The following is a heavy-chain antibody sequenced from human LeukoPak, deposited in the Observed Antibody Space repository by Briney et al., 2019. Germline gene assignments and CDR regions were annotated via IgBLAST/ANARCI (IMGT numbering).Heavy chain of an antibody. CDR2: INSDGINT. Sequence: GGSLRLSCAASGFTFDNYGMSWVRQAPGKGLVWVSRINSDGINTSYADSVKGRFTISRDNAKNTLNLQMNSLRAEDTAVYYCARDLGQYYDTSDNWFDPWGQGTLVTVSS. CDR1: GFTFDNYG. CDR3: ARDLGQYYDTSDNWFDP. V-gene: IGHV3-74*01. D-gene: IGHD3-22*01. J-gene: IGHJ5*02.